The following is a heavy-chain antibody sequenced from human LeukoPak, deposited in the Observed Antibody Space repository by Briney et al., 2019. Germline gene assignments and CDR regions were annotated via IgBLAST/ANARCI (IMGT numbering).Heavy chain of an antibody. CDR3: ARAAAAYYYYMDV. V-gene: IGHV3-20*04. Sequence: GSLRLSCAASGFTFDDYGMSWVRQAPGKGLEWVSGINWNGGSTGYADSVKGRFTISRDNAKNSPYLQMNSLRAEDMALYYCARAAAAYYYYMDVWGKGTTVTVSS. J-gene: IGHJ6*03. D-gene: IGHD6-13*01. CDR1: GFTFDDYG. CDR2: INWNGGST.